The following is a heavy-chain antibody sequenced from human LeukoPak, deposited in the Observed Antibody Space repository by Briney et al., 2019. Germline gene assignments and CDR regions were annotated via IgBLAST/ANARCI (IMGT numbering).Heavy chain of an antibody. Sequence: GGSLRLSCAGSGFTFSSYGMHWVRQSPGKGLEWVAFIRYDGSNKYYADSVKGRFTISRDNSKNTLYLQMNTLRPEDTAVFYCAKPLPGTAVAGDSWGQGTLVTVSS. V-gene: IGHV3-30*02. CDR1: GFTFSSYG. CDR2: IRYDGSNK. CDR3: AKPLPGTAVAGDS. J-gene: IGHJ4*02. D-gene: IGHD6-13*01.